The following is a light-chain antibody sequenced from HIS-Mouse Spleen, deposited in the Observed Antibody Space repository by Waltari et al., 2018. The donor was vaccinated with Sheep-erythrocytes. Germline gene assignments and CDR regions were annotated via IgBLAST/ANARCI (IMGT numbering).Light chain of an antibody. CDR3: CSYAGSSTPWV. Sequence: QSALTQPPSVSGSPGQSITISCTGTSSDVGSDNLVSWYQQHPGKAPKLMIYEGSKRPSGVSNRFSGSKSGNTASLTISGLQAEDEADYYCCSYAGSSTPWVFGGGTKLTVL. V-gene: IGLV2-23*01. CDR1: SSDVGSDNL. CDR2: EGS. J-gene: IGLJ3*02.